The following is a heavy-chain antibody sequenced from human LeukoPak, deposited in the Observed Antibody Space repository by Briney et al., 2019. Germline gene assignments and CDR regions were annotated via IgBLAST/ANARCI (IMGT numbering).Heavy chain of an antibody. CDR1: GYSISSGYY. D-gene: IGHD3-10*01. CDR2: IYYSGST. V-gene: IGHV4-38-2*02. Sequence: SETLSLTCTVSGYSISSGYYWGWIRQPPGKGLEWIGSIYYSGSTYYNPSLKSRVTISVDTSKNQFSLKLSSVTAADTAVYYCARDLPITMVRGVIRDYWGQGTLVTVSS. CDR3: ARDLPITMVRGVIRDY. J-gene: IGHJ4*02.